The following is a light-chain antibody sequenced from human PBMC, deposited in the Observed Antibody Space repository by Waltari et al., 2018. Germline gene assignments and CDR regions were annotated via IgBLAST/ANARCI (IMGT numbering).Light chain of an antibody. J-gene: IGKJ4*01. V-gene: IGKV3-11*01. CDR1: QSVSSY. CDR2: DAS. Sequence: EIVLTQSPATLSLSPGERATLSRRASQSVSSYLGWYQQKPGQAPRLLIYDASTRATGIPARFSGSGSGTDFTLTISSLEPEDFAVYYCQQRSNWPLTFGGGTKVEIK. CDR3: QQRSNWPLT.